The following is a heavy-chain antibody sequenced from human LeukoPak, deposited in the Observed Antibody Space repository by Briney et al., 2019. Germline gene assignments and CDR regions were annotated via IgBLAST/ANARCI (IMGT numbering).Heavy chain of an antibody. V-gene: IGHV1-69*04. CDR1: GGAFSSYA. D-gene: IGHD3-10*01. J-gene: IGHJ4*02. CDR2: IIPILGIA. CDR3: ATPGAPTGYYFDY. Sequence: GSSVKVSCKASGGAFSSYAISWVRQAPGQGLEWMGRIIPILGIANYAQKFQGRVTITADKSTSTAYVELSSLRSEDTAVYYCATPGAPTGYYFDYWGQGTLVTVSS.